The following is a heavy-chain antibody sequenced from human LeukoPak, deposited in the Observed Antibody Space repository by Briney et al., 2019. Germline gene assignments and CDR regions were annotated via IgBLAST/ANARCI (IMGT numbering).Heavy chain of an antibody. CDR1: GFTVSSNY. D-gene: IGHD3-3*01. CDR3: ARAPSNYDFWSGYYTGYYGMDV. J-gene: IGHJ6*02. V-gene: IGHV3-53*01. CDR2: IYSGGST. Sequence: GGSLRLSCAASGFTVSSNYMSWVRQAPGKGLEWVSVIYSGGSTYYADSVKGRFTISRDNSKNTLYLQMNSLRAEDTAVYYCARAPSNYDFWSGYYTGYYGMDVWGQRTTVTVSS.